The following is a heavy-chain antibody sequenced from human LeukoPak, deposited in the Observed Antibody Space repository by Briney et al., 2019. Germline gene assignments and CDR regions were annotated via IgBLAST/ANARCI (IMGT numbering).Heavy chain of an antibody. V-gene: IGHV4-4*07. J-gene: IGHJ4*02. CDR3: ARESVGYCSGGSCPYYFDY. D-gene: IGHD2-15*01. CDR1: GGSISSYY. CDR2: IYSSGDT. Sequence: SETLSLTCTVSGGSISSYYWSWVRQPAGKGLEWLGRIYSSGDTNYNPSLKSRVSMSVDTSRNQFSLKLNSVTAADTAVYYCARESVGYCSGGSCPYYFDYWGQGTLVTVSS.